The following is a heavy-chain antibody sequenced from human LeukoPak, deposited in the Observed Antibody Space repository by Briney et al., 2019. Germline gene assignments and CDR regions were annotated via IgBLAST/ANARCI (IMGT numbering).Heavy chain of an antibody. J-gene: IGHJ6*02. Sequence: ASVNVSCKASGYTFTSYDINWVRQATGQGLEWMGWMNPNSGNTGYAQKFQGRVTMTRNTSISTAYMELSSLRSEDTAVYYCASASAYDFWSGYYTPVYGMDVWGQGTTVTVSS. CDR3: ASASAYDFWSGYYTPVYGMDV. CDR1: GYTFTSYD. CDR2: MNPNSGNT. V-gene: IGHV1-8*01. D-gene: IGHD3-3*01.